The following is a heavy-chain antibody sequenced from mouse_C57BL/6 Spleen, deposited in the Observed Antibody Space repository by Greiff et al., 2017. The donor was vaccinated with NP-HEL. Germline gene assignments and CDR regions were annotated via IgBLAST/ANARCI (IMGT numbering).Heavy chain of an antibody. Sequence: QVQLQQPGAELVKPGASVKMSCKASGYTFTSYWITWVKQRPGQGLEWIGDIYPGSGSTNYNEKFKSKATLTVDTSSSTAYMQLSSLTSEDSAVYYCAREDYYGENFDYWGQGTTLTVSS. CDR3: AREDYYGENFDY. D-gene: IGHD1-1*01. J-gene: IGHJ2*01. V-gene: IGHV1-55*01. CDR1: GYTFTSYW. CDR2: IYPGSGST.